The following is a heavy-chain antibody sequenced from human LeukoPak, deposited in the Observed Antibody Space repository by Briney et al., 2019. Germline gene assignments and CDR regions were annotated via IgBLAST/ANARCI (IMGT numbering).Heavy chain of an antibody. CDR1: GFTFDDYA. CDR3: AKGGLYSSSWYEDWFDP. CDR2: ISWNSGSI. D-gene: IGHD6-13*01. Sequence: PGGSLGLSCAASGFTFDDYAMHWVRQAPGKGLEWVSGISWNSGSIGYADSVKGRFTISRDNAKNSLYLQMNSLRAEDMALYYCAKGGLYSSSWYEDWFDPWGQGTLVTVSS. J-gene: IGHJ5*02. V-gene: IGHV3-9*03.